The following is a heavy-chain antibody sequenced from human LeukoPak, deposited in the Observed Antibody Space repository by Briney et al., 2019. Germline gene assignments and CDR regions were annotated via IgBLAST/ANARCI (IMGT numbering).Heavy chain of an antibody. CDR2: TYYRSKWNN. Sequence: SQTLSLTCGISGDSVSSNSAAWNWIRQSPSRGLEWLGRTYYRSKWNNDYAVSVKSRITINADTSKNQLSLQLNSMTPEDTAVYYCARDPQQPGMLMYWGQGAPVTVSA. CDR1: GDSVSSNSAA. D-gene: IGHD6-13*01. V-gene: IGHV6-1*01. CDR3: ARDPQQPGMLMY. J-gene: IGHJ4*02.